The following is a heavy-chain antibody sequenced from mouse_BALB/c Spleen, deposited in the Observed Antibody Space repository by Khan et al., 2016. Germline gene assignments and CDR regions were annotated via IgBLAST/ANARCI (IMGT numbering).Heavy chain of an antibody. CDR2: ISHSGST. V-gene: IGHV3-8*02. CDR3: ARDYGSTYVRGMDY. CDR1: GDSITSGY. Sequence: VQLQESGPSLVKLSQTLSLTCSVTGDSITSGYWNWIRKFPGNKLEYMGYISHSGSTYYNPSLKSRISITRDTSKNQYYLQLNSVTTEDTATYYCARDYGSTYVRGMDYWGQGTSVTVSS. J-gene: IGHJ4*01. D-gene: IGHD1-1*01.